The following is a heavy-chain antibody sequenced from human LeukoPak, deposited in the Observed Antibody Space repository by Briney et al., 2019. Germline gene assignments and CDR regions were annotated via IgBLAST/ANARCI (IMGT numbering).Heavy chain of an antibody. CDR3: ARATYGSGSYYVVSFDS. D-gene: IGHD3-10*01. CDR2: VYHSGNT. Sequence: SETLSLTCTVSGDSIRNYYWNWIRQPPGKGLEWIGYVYHSGNTNYNPSLKSRLTMSIDTSTNQFSLKLSSVTTADTAVYYCARATYGSGSYYVVSFDSWGQGNLVTVSS. V-gene: IGHV4-59*01. J-gene: IGHJ5*01. CDR1: GDSIRNYY.